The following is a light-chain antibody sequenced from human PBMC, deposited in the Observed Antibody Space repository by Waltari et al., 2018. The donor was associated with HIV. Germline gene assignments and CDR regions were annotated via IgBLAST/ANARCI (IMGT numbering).Light chain of an antibody. CDR1: QSISIY. Sequence: DIQMTQYPSSLSASVADSFIITCRASQSISIYLNWYQQKPGKAPNLLIYDASNLQSGLPSRFSGSGSGTDFTLTITNLQPEDFATYFCQQSFDIPLVFGPGTKVD. CDR3: QQSFDIPLV. CDR2: DAS. J-gene: IGKJ3*01. V-gene: IGKV1-39*01.